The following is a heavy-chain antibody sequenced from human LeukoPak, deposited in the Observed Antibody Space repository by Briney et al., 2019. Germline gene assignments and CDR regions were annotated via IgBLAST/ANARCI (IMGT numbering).Heavy chain of an antibody. V-gene: IGHV3-74*01. CDR3: ASQREYYDYIWGSYRYRA. J-gene: IGHJ5*02. CDR2: INSDGSST. CDR1: GFTFSSYW. D-gene: IGHD3-16*02. Sequence: GGSLRLSCAASGFTFSSYWMHWVRQAPGKGLVWVSRINSDGSSTSYADSVKGRFTISRDNAKNTLYLQMNSLRAGDTAVYYCASQREYYDYIWGSYRYRAWGQGTLVTVSS.